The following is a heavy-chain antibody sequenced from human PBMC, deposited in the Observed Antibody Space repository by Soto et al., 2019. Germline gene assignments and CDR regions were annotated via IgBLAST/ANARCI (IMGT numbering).Heavy chain of an antibody. Sequence: SETLSLTCTVSGGSISSGGYYWSWIRQHPGKGLEWIGYIYYSGSTYYNPSLKSRVTISVDTSKNQFSLKLISVTAADTAVYYCARLSRAASHFDYWGQGTLVTVSS. J-gene: IGHJ4*02. CDR2: IYYSGST. CDR3: ARLSRAASHFDY. CDR1: GGSISSGGYY. V-gene: IGHV4-31*03. D-gene: IGHD2-15*01.